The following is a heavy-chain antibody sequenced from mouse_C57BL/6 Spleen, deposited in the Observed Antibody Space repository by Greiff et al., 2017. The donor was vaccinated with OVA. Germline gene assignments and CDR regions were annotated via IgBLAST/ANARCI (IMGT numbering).Heavy chain of an antibody. CDR1: GYTFTDYN. Sequence: DVHLVESGPELVKPGASVKMSCKASGYTFTDYNMHWVKQSHGKSLEWIGYINPNNGGTSYNQKFKGKATLTVNKSSSTAYMELRSLTSEDSAVYYCAPNYYGSPYYFDYWGQGTTLTVSS. V-gene: IGHV1-22*01. D-gene: IGHD1-1*01. CDR2: INPNNGGT. CDR3: APNYYGSPYYFDY. J-gene: IGHJ2*01.